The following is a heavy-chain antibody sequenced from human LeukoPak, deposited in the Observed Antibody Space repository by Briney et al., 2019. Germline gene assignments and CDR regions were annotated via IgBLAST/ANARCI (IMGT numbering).Heavy chain of an antibody. CDR3: AREPTSMGSDY. V-gene: IGHV3-30-3*01. CDR1: GFTFSSYA. D-gene: IGHD5-18*01. CDR2: ISYDGSNK. J-gene: IGHJ4*02. Sequence: PGGSLRLSCAASGFTFSSYAMHWVRQAPGKGLEWVAVISYDGSNKYYADSVKGRFTISRDNSKNTLYLQMNSLRAEDTAVYYCAREPTSMGSDYWGQGTLVTVSS.